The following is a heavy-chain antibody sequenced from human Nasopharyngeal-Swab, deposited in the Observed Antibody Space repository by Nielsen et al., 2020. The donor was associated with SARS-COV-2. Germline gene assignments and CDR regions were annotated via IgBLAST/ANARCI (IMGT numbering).Heavy chain of an antibody. J-gene: IGHJ6*02. D-gene: IGHD1-26*01. Sequence: WIRQPSGKGLEWVAVISYDGSNKYYADSVKGRFTISRDNSKNTLYLQMNSLRAEDTAVYYCARPYSGSYFHGMDVWGQGTTVTVSS. CDR2: ISYDGSNK. V-gene: IGHV3-30-3*01. CDR3: ARPYSGSYFHGMDV.